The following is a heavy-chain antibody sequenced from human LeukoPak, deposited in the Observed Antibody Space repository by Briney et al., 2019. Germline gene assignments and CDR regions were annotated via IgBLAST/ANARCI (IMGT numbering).Heavy chain of an antibody. CDR3: GKDFAPLVGFHRWGAGSAP. CDR2: ISGSGGST. V-gene: IGHV3-23*01. CDR1: GFTFSSYG. J-gene: IGHJ5*02. Sequence: GGSLRLSCAASGFTFSSYGMSWVRQAPGKGLEWVSAISGSGGSTYYADSVKGRFTISRDNSKNTLYLQMNSLRAEDTAVYYCGKDFAPLVGFHRWGAGSAPWGQGPLVTVSS. D-gene: IGHD1-26*01.